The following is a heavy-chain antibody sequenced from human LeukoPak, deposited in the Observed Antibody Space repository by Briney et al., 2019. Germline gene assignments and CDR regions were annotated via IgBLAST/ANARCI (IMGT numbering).Heavy chain of an antibody. Sequence: PGGSLRLSCAASGFTFNDYGWSWVRQPPGKGLEWVSGINWNGGSTGYADSVKGRFTIYRDNAKNSLYLQMNSLRAEDTALYHCARATGTNAFDIWGEGTMVTVSS. CDR1: GFTFNDYG. D-gene: IGHD1-7*01. CDR2: INWNGGST. V-gene: IGHV3-20*01. CDR3: ARATGTNAFDI. J-gene: IGHJ3*02.